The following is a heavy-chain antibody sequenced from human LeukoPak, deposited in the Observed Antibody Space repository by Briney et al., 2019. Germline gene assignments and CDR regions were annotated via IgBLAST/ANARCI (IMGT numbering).Heavy chain of an antibody. D-gene: IGHD3-22*01. CDR2: ISGSGGST. V-gene: IGHV3-23*01. CDR3: ARGSTGTPYYYDSSGFGNDAFDI. CDR1: GFTFSSYA. Sequence: GGSLRLSCAASGFTFSSYAMSWVRQAPGKGLEWVSAISGSGGSTYYADSVKGRFTISRDNSKNTLYLQMNSLRAEDTAVYYCARGSTGTPYYYDSSGFGNDAFDIWGQGTMVTVSS. J-gene: IGHJ3*02.